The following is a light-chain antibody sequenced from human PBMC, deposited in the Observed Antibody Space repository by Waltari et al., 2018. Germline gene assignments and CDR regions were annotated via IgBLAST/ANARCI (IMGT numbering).Light chain of an antibody. CDR3: CSYAGSSTLV. J-gene: IGLJ3*02. V-gene: IGLV2-23*01. CDR2: EDS. Sequence: HSALTQPASVSGSPGQSITTSCTGTSSDVGSYNLVSWYQQHPDKAPKLMIYEDSKRPSGVSNRFSGSKSGNTASLTISGLQAEDEADYYCCSYAGSSTLVFGGGTKLTVL. CDR1: SSDVGSYNL.